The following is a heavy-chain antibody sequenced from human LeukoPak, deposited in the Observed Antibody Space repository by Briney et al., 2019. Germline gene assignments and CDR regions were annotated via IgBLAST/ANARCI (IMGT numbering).Heavy chain of an antibody. Sequence: SQTLSLTCTVSGGSISSGGYCWSWIRQPPGKGLEWIGYIYHSGSTYYNPSLKSRVTISVDRSKNQFSLKLSSVTAADTAVYYCARGAGWLIDYWGQGILVTVSS. CDR1: GGSISSGGYC. CDR2: IYHSGST. D-gene: IGHD3-16*01. V-gene: IGHV4-30-2*01. J-gene: IGHJ4*02. CDR3: ARGAGWLIDY.